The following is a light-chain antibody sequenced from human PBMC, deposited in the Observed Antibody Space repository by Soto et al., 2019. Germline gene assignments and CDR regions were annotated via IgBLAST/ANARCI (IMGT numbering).Light chain of an antibody. J-gene: IGKJ1*01. CDR1: QSISNH. CDR2: DAS. CDR3: QQYNSWTWT. Sequence: IQMTQSPSFLSASVEDRVIITCRASQSISNHLNWYQQKPGKAPKLLIYDASSLESGVPSRFSGSGSGTEFTLTISSLQPDDFATYYCQQYNSWTWTFGQGTKVDIK. V-gene: IGKV1-5*01.